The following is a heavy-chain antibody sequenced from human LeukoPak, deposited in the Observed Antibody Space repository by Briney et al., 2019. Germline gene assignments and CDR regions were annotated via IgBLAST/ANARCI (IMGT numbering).Heavy chain of an antibody. CDR2: INPNSGDT. D-gene: IGHD5-24*01. Sequence: GSVKVSCKASGYTFTGYYMHWVRQAPGQGIEGMGWINPNSGDTNYAQKFQGRVTMTRDTSISTAYMELSRLRSDDTAVYYCARDRNRDGYNIFDYWGQGTLVTVSS. J-gene: IGHJ4*02. CDR3: ARDRNRDGYNIFDY. CDR1: GYTFTGYY. V-gene: IGHV1-2*02.